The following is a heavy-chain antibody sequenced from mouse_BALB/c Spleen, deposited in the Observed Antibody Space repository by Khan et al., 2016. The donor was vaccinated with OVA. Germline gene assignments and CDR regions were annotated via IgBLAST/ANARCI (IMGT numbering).Heavy chain of an antibody. J-gene: IGHJ3*01. CDR3: ARDGTYYRNDGWFAY. D-gene: IGHD2-14*01. V-gene: IGHV1-4*01. CDR2: NNPSSGYT. CDR1: GYTFTSYT. Sequence: QVQLMQSGPGLARPAPSVKLSCKATGYTFTSYTTHWIKQRPARDQVWIVYNNPSSGYTNYNQSFKDRATLTADKSSTTAYMQLSSLTSDDSAVYYCARDGTYYRNDGWFAYWGQGTLVTVSA.